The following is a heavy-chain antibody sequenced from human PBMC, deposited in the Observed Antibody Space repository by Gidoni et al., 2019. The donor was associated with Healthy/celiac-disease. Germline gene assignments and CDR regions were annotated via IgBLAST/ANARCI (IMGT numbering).Heavy chain of an antibody. J-gene: IGHJ5*02. CDR3: ARILLRGSYGERIWFDP. CDR2: IFSKDEK. V-gene: IGHV2-26*01. D-gene: IGHD1-26*01. Sequence: QVTLKESGPVLVKPTETLTLTCTVSGFSLSNARMGVSWIRQPPGKALEWTAHIFSKDEKSYSTSLKSRLTISKDTSNSQVVLTMTNVDPVDTATYYCARILLRGSYGERIWFDPWGQGTLVTVSS. CDR1: GFSLSNARMG.